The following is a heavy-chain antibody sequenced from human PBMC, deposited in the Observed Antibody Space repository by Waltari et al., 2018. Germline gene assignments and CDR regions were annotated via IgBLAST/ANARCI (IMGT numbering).Heavy chain of an antibody. CDR1: GFTFSDYG. CDR2: IWYDGSNK. CDR3: AKTVAGIYNCFDP. D-gene: IGHD6-19*01. J-gene: IGHJ5*02. V-gene: IGHV3-33*06. Sequence: QVQLVESGGGVVQPGRSLRLSCAASGFTFSDYGMHWVRQAPGKGLDGVAVIWYDGSNKYYADSVKGRFTISRDNSKNTMYLQMNSLRAEDTAIYYCAKTVAGIYNCFDPWGQGTLVTVSS.